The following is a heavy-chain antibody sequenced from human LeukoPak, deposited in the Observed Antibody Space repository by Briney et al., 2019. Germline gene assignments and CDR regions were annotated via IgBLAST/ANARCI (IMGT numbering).Heavy chain of an antibody. Sequence: SETLSLTCTVSGVSISSYYWSWIRQPAGKGLEWIWRIYTRGNTNYNPSLKSRVTMSVDTPKNQFSLKLSSVTAADTAVYYCARDRSTVTPPRPDAFDIWGQGTMVTVSS. J-gene: IGHJ3*02. CDR2: IYTRGNT. CDR1: GVSISSYY. D-gene: IGHD4-17*01. CDR3: ARDRSTVTPPRPDAFDI. V-gene: IGHV4-4*07.